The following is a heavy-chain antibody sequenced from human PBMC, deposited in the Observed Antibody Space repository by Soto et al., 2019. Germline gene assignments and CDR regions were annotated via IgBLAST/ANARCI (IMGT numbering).Heavy chain of an antibody. CDR2: INHSGST. CDR3: ARGRLAARRYNWFDP. Sequence: SETLSLTCTVSGGSISSYYWSWIRQPPGKGLEWIGEINHSGSTNYNPSLKSRVTISVDTSKNQFSLKLSSVTAADTAVYYCARGRLAARRYNWFDPWGQGTLVTVSS. CDR1: GGSISSYY. D-gene: IGHD6-6*01. J-gene: IGHJ5*02. V-gene: IGHV4-34*01.